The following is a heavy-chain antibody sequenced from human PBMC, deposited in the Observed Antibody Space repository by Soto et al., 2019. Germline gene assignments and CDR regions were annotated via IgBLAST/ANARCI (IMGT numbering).Heavy chain of an antibody. D-gene: IGHD2-2*01. CDR1: GYTFTSYG. CDR2: ISAYNGNT. V-gene: IGHV1-18*01. CDR3: ARTVGYCSSTSCYGLHGMDV. Sequence: ASVKVSCKASGYTFTSYGISWVRQAPGQGLEWMGWISAYNGNTNYAQKLQGRVTMTTDTSTSTAYMELRSLRSDDTAVYYCARTVGYCSSTSCYGLHGMDVWGQGTTVTVSS. J-gene: IGHJ6*02.